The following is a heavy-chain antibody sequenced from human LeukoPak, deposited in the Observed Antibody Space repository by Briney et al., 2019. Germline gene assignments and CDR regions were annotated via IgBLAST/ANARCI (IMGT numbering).Heavy chain of an antibody. CDR1: GYTFTSYD. J-gene: IGHJ2*01. CDR3: ARGRGVRKLGIRWYFDL. D-gene: IGHD7-27*01. CDR2: MNPNSGNT. Sequence: ASVKVSCKASGYTFTSYDINWVRQATGQGLEWMGWMNPNSGNTGYGQRFQGRVTMTRNTSISTAYMELSSLRSEDTAVYYCARGRGVRKLGIRWYFDLWGRGTLVTVSS. V-gene: IGHV1-8*01.